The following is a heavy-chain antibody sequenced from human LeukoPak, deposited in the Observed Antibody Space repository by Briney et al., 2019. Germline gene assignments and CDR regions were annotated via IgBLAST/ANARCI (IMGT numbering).Heavy chain of an antibody. Sequence: ETSETLSLTCTVSGGSIRSSSHYWGWIRQPPGEGLEWIGIIYHSGTTYYNASLKSRVTISVDTSKNQFSLKVTSVTAADTAVYYCARAVGYYFDSSGPSKAFDYWGQGTLVTVSS. D-gene: IGHD3-22*01. J-gene: IGHJ4*02. CDR3: ARAVGYYFDSSGPSKAFDY. CDR2: IYHSGTT. V-gene: IGHV4-39*07. CDR1: GGSIRSSSHY.